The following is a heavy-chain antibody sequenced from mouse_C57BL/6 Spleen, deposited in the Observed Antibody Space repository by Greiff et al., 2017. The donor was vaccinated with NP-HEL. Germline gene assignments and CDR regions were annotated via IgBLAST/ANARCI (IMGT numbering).Heavy chain of an antibody. D-gene: IGHD2-4*01. V-gene: IGHV2-3*01. J-gene: IGHJ3*01. Sequence: VKLMESGPGLVAPSQSLSITCTVSGFSLTSYGVSWVRQPPGKGLEWLGVIWGDGSTNYHSALISRLSISKDNSKSQVFLKLNSLQTDDTATYYCATPIYYDYGAWFAYWGQGTLVTVSA. CDR2: IWGDGST. CDR1: GFSLTSYG. CDR3: ATPIYYDYGAWFAY.